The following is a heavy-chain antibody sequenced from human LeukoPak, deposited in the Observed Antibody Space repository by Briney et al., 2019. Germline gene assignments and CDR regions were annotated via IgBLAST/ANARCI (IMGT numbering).Heavy chain of an antibody. J-gene: IGHJ5*02. D-gene: IGHD2-2*01. CDR3: ARVGDCSSTSCYDWFDP. CDR1: GYTFTGYY. Sequence: ASVTVSCKASGYTFTGYYMHWVRQAPGQGLGWMGWINPNSGGTNYAQKFQGRVTMTRDTPISTAYMELSRLRSDDTAVYYCARVGDCSSTSCYDWFDPWGQGTLVTVSS. V-gene: IGHV1-2*02. CDR2: INPNSGGT.